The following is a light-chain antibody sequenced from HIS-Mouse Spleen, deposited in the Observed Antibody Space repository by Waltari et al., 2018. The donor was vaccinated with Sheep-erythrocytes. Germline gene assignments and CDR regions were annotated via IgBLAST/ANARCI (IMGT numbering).Light chain of an antibody. CDR3: CSYAGSYNHV. Sequence: QSALTQPRSVSGSPGQSVTISCTVTSSDVGGYNYVSWYQQHPGKAPKLMFYDVSKRPSGVPDRFSGSKSGNTASLTITGLQAEDEADYYCCSYAGSYNHVFATGTKVTVL. J-gene: IGLJ1*01. V-gene: IGLV2-11*01. CDR2: DVS. CDR1: SSDVGGYNY.